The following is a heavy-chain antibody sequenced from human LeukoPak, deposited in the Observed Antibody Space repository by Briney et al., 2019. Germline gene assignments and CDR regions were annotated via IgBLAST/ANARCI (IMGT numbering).Heavy chain of an antibody. CDR3: AIGVVVVAANEAYFDY. CDR2: ISGSGGST. Sequence: GGSLRLSCAASAFTFSSYAMSWVRQAPGKGLEWVSAISGSGGSTYYADSVKGRFTISRDNSKNTLYLQMNSLRAEDTAVYYCAIGVVVVAANEAYFDYWGQGTLVTVSS. D-gene: IGHD2-15*01. J-gene: IGHJ4*02. V-gene: IGHV3-23*01. CDR1: AFTFSSYA.